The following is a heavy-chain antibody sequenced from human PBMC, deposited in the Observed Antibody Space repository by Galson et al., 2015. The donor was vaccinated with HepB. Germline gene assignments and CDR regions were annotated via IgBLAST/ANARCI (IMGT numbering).Heavy chain of an antibody. CDR2: INPNSGGT. Sequence: SVKVSCKASGYTFTGYYMHWVRQAPGQGLEWMGWINPNSGGTNYAQKFQGRVTMTKDTSISTAYMELSRLRSDDTAVYYCARESLPYDYDSSGYCDNGGQGTLGTVSS. V-gene: IGHV1-2*02. J-gene: IGHJ4*02. D-gene: IGHD3-22*01. CDR1: GYTFTGYY. CDR3: ARESLPYDYDSSGYCDN.